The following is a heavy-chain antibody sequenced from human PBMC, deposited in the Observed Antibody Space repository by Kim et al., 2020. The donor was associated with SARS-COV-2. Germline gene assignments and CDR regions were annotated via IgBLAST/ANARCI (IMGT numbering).Heavy chain of an antibody. CDR3: ARVKRAAGTPRYYYGMDV. J-gene: IGHJ6*02. D-gene: IGHD6-13*01. Sequence: KSRVTISVDTSKNQFSLKLSSVTAADTAVYYCARVKRAAGTPRYYYGMDVWGQGTTVTVSS. V-gene: IGHV4-34*01.